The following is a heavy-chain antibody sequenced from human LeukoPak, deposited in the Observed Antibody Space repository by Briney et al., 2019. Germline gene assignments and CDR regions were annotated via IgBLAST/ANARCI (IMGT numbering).Heavy chain of an antibody. CDR1: GFTFSSYA. D-gene: IGHD5-12*01. CDR3: AREIYDY. Sequence: GRSLRLSCAASGFTFSSYAMHWVRQAPXKGLEWVAVISYDGSNKYYADSVKGRFTISRDNSKNTLYLQMNSLRAEDTAVYYCAREIYDYWGQGTLVTVSS. V-gene: IGHV3-30-3*01. J-gene: IGHJ4*02. CDR2: ISYDGSNK.